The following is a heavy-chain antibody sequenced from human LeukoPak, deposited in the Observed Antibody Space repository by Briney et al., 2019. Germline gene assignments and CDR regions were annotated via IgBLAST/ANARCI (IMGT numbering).Heavy chain of an antibody. CDR2: INPSGGST. Sequence: GASVKASCKASGYTFNSYYVHWVRQAPGQGLEWVGMINPSGGSTTYAQKFQGRVTMTRDTSTSTAYMEMSGLGYEDTAVYYCARDLTYHDIWRAPAPHQFYFYYLDVWGKGTTVTVSS. CDR1: GYTFNSYY. V-gene: IGHV1-46*02. CDR3: ARDLTYHDIWRAPAPHQFYFYYLDV. J-gene: IGHJ6*03. D-gene: IGHD3-3*01.